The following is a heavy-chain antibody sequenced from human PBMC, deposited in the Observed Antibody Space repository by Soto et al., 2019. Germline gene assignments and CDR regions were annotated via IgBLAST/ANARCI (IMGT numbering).Heavy chain of an antibody. Sequence: SVKVSCKASGGTFSSYAISWVRQAPGQGLEWMGGIIPIFGTANYAQKFQGRVTITADESTSTAYMELSSLRSEDTAVYYCAAWSGYLYNYYYYGMDVWGQGTTVTV. CDR2: IIPIFGTA. V-gene: IGHV1-69*13. J-gene: IGHJ6*02. CDR3: AAWSGYLYNYYYYGMDV. D-gene: IGHD3-3*01. CDR1: GGTFSSYA.